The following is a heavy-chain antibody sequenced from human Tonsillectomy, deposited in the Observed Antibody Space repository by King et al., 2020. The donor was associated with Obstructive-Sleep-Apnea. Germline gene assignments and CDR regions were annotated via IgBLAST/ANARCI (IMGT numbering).Heavy chain of an antibody. J-gene: IGHJ4*02. Sequence: VQLVESGAEVKKPGASVKVSCKASGYTFTAYYIHWVRQAPGQGLEWMGWINPNSGGIKYAQNFQGRVTMTRDTSISTAYMEVSRLRSDDTAVYYCATLAVATATYYFDYWGQGTLVTVSS. D-gene: IGHD4-17*01. CDR1: GYTFTAYY. V-gene: IGHV1-2*02. CDR3: ATLAVATATYYFDY. CDR2: INPNSGGI.